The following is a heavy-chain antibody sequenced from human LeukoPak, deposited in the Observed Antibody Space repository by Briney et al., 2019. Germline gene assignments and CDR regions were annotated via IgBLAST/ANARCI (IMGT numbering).Heavy chain of an antibody. CDR3: ARGATYYYDSSGDPNFDY. CDR2: INPNSGGT. Sequence: ASVKVSCKASGYTFTGYYMHWVRQAPGQGLEWMGWINPNSGGTNYAQKFQGRVTMTRDTSISTAYMELSRLRSDDTAVYYCARGATYYYDSSGDPNFDYWGQGTLVTVSS. J-gene: IGHJ4*02. CDR1: GYTFTGYY. V-gene: IGHV1-2*02. D-gene: IGHD3-22*01.